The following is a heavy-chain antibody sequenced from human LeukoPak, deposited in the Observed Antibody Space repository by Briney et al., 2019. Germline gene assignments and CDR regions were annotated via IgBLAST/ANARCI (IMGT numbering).Heavy chain of an antibody. J-gene: IGHJ6*03. D-gene: IGHD6-19*01. CDR3: ARGDGQWLLRDSYYYMDV. Sequence: ASVKVSCKASGYTFTGYYMHWVRQAPGQGLEWMGWINPNSGGTNYAQKFQGRVTMTRDTSISTAYMELRGLRSDDTAVYYCARGDGQWLLRDSYYYMDVWGKGTTVTISS. CDR2: INPNSGGT. V-gene: IGHV1-2*02. CDR1: GYTFTGYY.